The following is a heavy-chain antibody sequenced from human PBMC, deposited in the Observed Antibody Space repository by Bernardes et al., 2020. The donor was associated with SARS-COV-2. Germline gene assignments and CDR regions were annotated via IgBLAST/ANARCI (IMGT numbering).Heavy chain of an antibody. J-gene: IGHJ6*02. CDR1: GGSISSGDYY. CDR2: IYYSGST. V-gene: IGHV4-30-4*01. CDR3: ARDALGSITIFGVVTRHGMDV. D-gene: IGHD3-3*01. Sequence: SETLSLTCTVSGGSISSGDYYWSWIRQPPVKGLEWIGYIYYSGSTYYNPSLKSRVTISVDTSKNQFSLKLSSVTAADTAVYYCARDALGSITIFGVVTRHGMDVWGQGTTVTVSS.